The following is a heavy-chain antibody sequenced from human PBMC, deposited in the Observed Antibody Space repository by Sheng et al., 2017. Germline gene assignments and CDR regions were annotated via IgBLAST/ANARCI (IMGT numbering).Heavy chain of an antibody. CDR1: GFIFSNYE. CDR2: ISISGSSV. J-gene: IGHJ3*02. V-gene: IGHV3-48*03. Sequence: EVQLVESGGGLIQPGGSLRLSCAASGFIFSNYEMNWVRQAPGKGLEWISYISISGSSVFYADSVKGRFTISRDNAKNSLYLQMDSLRVEDTAIYYCARDEDSSNWSRRALDIWGQGTLVTVSS. D-gene: IGHD6-13*01. CDR3: ARDEDSSNWSRRALDI.